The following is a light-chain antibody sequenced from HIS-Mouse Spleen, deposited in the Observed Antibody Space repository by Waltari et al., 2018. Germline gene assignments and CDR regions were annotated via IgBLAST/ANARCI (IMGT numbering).Light chain of an antibody. CDR3: MIWHSSAWV. CDR2: YKSDSDK. Sequence: QAVLTQPSSLSASPGASASLTCTLRSGINVGTYRIYWYQQKPGSPPQYLLRYKSDSDKQQGLGGPSRFSGSKDASANAGILLISGLQSEDEADYYCMIWHSSAWVFGGGTKLTVL. CDR1: SGINVGTYR. V-gene: IGLV5-45*03. J-gene: IGLJ3*02.